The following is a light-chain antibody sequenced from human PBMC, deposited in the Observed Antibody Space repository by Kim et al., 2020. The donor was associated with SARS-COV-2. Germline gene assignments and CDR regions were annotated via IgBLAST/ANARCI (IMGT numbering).Light chain of an antibody. V-gene: IGLV2-14*03. J-gene: IGLJ1*01. CDR3: LSFTHNTDV. CDR1: SDDVGAYDY. CDR2: DVN. Sequence: QSALTQPASVSGSPGQSITISCTGSSDDVGAYDYVSWYQQYPGSVPKLLIYDVNKRPSGVSTRFSGSKSGNTASLTISGLQTEDEADYYCLSFTHNTDVFGTGTKVTVL.